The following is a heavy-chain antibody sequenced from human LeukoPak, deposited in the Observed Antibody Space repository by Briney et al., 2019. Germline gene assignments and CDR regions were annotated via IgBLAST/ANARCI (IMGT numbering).Heavy chain of an antibody. CDR2: INHSGST. D-gene: IGHD4-17*01. J-gene: IGHJ4*02. CDR1: GGSFSGYY. Sequence: SETLSLTCAVYGGSFSGYYWSWIRQPPGKGLEWIGEINHSGSTNYNPSLKSRVTISVDTSKNQFSLKLSSVTAADTAVYYCARGPAVTTPKAVDYWGQGTLVTVSS. V-gene: IGHV4-34*01. CDR3: ARGPAVTTPKAVDY.